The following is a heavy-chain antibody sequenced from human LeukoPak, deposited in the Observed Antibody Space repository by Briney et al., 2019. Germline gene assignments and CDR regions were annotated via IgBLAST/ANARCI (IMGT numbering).Heavy chain of an antibody. CDR2: INHSGST. J-gene: IGHJ6*02. D-gene: IGHD3-10*01. Sequence: SETLSLTCAVYGGSFSGYYWSWIRQPPGKGLEWIGEINHSGSTNYNPSLKSRVTISVDTSKNQFSLKLSSVTAADTAVYYCARGRYYGSGSLLGMEVWGQGTTVTVSS. V-gene: IGHV4-34*01. CDR1: GGSFSGYY. CDR3: ARGRYYGSGSLLGMEV.